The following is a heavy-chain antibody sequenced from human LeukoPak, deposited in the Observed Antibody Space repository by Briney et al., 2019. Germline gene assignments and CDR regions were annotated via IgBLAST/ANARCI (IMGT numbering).Heavy chain of an antibody. Sequence: PSETLSLTCAVYGGSFSGYYWSWIRQPPGKGLEWIGEINHSGSTNYNPSLKSRVTISVDTSKNQFSLKLSSVTAADTAVYYCARFSEIDYGDPPGVFDYWGQGTLVTVSS. J-gene: IGHJ4*02. CDR3: ARFSEIDYGDPPGVFDY. V-gene: IGHV4-34*01. D-gene: IGHD4-17*01. CDR2: INHSGST. CDR1: GGSFSGYY.